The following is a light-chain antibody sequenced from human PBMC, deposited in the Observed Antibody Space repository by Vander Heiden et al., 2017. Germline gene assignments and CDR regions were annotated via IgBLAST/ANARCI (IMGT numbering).Light chain of an antibody. CDR1: SGSVSITYY. CDR3: VLYMGRGIWV. Sequence: QTVVTQEPSFSVSPGGTVTLTCGLSSGSVSITYYLTWYQQTPGQAPRTLIYNTNTRSSGVPDRFSGSILGNKAALTITGAQADDESDYYCVLYMGRGIWVFGGGTKLTVL. V-gene: IGLV8-61*01. J-gene: IGLJ3*02. CDR2: NTN.